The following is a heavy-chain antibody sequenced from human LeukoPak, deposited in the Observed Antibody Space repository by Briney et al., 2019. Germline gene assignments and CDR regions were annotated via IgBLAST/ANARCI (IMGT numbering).Heavy chain of an antibody. CDR2: ISSSSSYI. CDR1: GFTFSSYS. Sequence: SGGSLRLSCAASGFTFSSYSMNWVRQAPGKGLEWVSSISSSSSYIYYADSVKGRFTISRDNAKNSLYLQMNSLRAEDTAVYYCAREGRGIHIAVAGTYMDVWGKGTTVTVSS. D-gene: IGHD6-19*01. J-gene: IGHJ6*03. CDR3: AREGRGIHIAVAGTYMDV. V-gene: IGHV3-21*01.